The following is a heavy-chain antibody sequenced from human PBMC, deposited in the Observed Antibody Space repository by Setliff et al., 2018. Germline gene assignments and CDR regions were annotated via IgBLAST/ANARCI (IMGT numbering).Heavy chain of an antibody. J-gene: IGHJ4*02. CDR1: GFSLSTTGVG. D-gene: IGHD4-17*01. Sequence: SGPTLVNPTQTLTLTCTFSGFSLSTTGVGVSWIRQPPGKALEWLAYIVSTDEKSYRTSLKSRLTISKDTSKSQVVLTMTNMDPVDTATYYCARIQADDYGDYYGFDYWGQGTLVTVSS. CDR2: IVSTDEK. CDR3: ARIQADDYGDYYGFDY. V-gene: IGHV2-26*01.